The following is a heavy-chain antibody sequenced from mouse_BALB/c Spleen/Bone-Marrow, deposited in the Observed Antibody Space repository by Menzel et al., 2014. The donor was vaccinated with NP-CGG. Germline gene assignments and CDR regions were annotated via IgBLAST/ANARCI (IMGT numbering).Heavy chain of an antibody. CDR2: IYPGDGDT. V-gene: IGHV1-87*01. Sequence: QVHVKQSGAELARPGASVKLSCKASGYTFTIYWMQWVKQRPGQGLEWIGAIYPGDGDTRYTQKFKGKATLTADKSSSTAYMQLSSLASEDSAVYYCARGDPFDHWGQGTTLTVSS. CDR3: ARGDPFDH. CDR1: GYTFTIYW. J-gene: IGHJ2*01.